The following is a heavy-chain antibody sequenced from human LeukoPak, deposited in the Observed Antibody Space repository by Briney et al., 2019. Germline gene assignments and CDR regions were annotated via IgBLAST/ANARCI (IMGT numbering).Heavy chain of an antibody. V-gene: IGHV5-51*01. J-gene: IGHJ2*01. CDR1: GYIFTDFW. D-gene: IGHD4-17*01. Sequence: GEPLQISCEGSGYIFTDFWIGWVRQMPGKGLEWITSIYVCVSDTTYSPSFQGQVTISADRSIRIAYPPWSRLKASDTAMYYWSRRANMVTTRFFDLWGRGTLVTVSS. CDR3: SRRANMVTTRFFDL. CDR2: IYVCVSDT.